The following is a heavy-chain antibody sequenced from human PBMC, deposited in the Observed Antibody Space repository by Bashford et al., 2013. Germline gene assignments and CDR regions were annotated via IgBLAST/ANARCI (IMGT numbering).Heavy chain of an antibody. Sequence: VRQAPGKGLEWVSSIAAGGDSTYYADSVKGRFTISRDNSRNTLYLQMNSLSAEDTAIYHCAKDPSIAWLNFFDHWGQGILVTVSS. V-gene: IGHV3-23*01. CDR2: IAAGGDST. CDR3: AKDPSIAWLNFFDH. D-gene: IGHD3-3*02. J-gene: IGHJ4*02.